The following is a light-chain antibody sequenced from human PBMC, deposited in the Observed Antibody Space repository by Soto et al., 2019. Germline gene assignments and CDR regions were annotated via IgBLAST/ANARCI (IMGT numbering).Light chain of an antibody. Sequence: DIQKTQSPSSLSASVGDRVTITCRASQGISNNLAWYQQKPGKVPKLLMYAASTLHSGVPSRFSGSGSGTDFTLTISSLQPEDFATYYCQNYNSALPPTFGGGT. CDR2: AAS. V-gene: IGKV1-27*01. CDR3: QNYNSALPPT. J-gene: IGKJ4*02. CDR1: QGISNN.